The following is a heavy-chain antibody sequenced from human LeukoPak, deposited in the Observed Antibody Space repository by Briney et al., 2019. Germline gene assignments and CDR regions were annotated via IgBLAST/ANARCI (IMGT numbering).Heavy chain of an antibody. CDR2: IYTSGST. D-gene: IGHD1-26*01. CDR1: GGSISSSSYY. CDR3: ARETGGSGSYYTGGFDY. Sequence: KPSETLSLTCTVSGGSISSSSYYWGWIRQPPGKGLEWIGRIYTSGSTNYNPSLKSRVTISVDTSKNQFSLKLSFVTAADTAVYYCARETGGSGSYYTGGFDYWGQGTLVTVSS. V-gene: IGHV4-61*02. J-gene: IGHJ4*02.